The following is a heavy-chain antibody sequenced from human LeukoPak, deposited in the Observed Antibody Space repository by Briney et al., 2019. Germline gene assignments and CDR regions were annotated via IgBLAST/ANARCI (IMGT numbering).Heavy chain of an antibody. CDR1: GYTFTSYG. J-gene: IGHJ5*02. CDR3: ARNVGAVAGPKPWWFDP. D-gene: IGHD6-19*01. Sequence: ASVKVSCKASGYTFTSYGISWVRQAPGQGLEWMGWISAYNGNTNYAQKLQGRVTMTTDTSTSTAYMELRSLRSDDTAVYYCARNVGAVAGPKPWWFDPWGQGTLVTVSS. CDR2: ISAYNGNT. V-gene: IGHV1-18*01.